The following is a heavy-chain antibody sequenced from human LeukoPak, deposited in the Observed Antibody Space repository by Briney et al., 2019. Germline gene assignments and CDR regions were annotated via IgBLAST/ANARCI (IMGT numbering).Heavy chain of an antibody. V-gene: IGHV3-66*01. Sequence: GSLRLSCVASGFDFSSHAMTWVRQAPGXGLEWVSVIYSGGSTYYADSVKGRFTISRDNSKNTLYLQMNSLRAEDTAVYYCARTTNSYGMDVWGQGTTVTVSS. J-gene: IGHJ6*02. CDR2: IYSGGST. D-gene: IGHD4-11*01. CDR3: ARTTNSYGMDV. CDR1: GFDFSSHA.